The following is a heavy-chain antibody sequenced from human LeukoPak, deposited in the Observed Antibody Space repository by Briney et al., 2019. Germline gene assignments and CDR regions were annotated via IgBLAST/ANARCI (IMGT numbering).Heavy chain of an antibody. Sequence: SETLSLTCTVSGVSISSGDYYWSWIRQPPGKGLEWIGYIYYSGSTYYNPSLKSRVTISVDTSKNQFSLKLSSVTAADTAVYYCARAEGNYYGSGTQFDYWGQGTLVTVSS. CDR1: GVSISSGDYY. CDR2: IYYSGST. J-gene: IGHJ4*02. D-gene: IGHD3-10*01. CDR3: ARAEGNYYGSGTQFDY. V-gene: IGHV4-30-4*08.